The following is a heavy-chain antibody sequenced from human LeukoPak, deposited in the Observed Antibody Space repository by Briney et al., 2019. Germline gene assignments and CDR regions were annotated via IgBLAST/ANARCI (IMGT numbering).Heavy chain of an antibody. CDR1: GFTFSSYA. V-gene: IGHV3-23*01. J-gene: IGHJ4*02. D-gene: IGHD3-9*01. CDR3: AKDARPHYDILTGYPIPDY. CDR2: ISGSGGST. Sequence: GGSLRLSCAASGFTFSSYAMSWVRQAPGKGLEWVSAISGSGGSTYYADSVKGRFTISRDNSKNTLYLQMNGLRAEDTAVYYCAKDARPHYDILTGYPIPDYWGQGTLVTVSS.